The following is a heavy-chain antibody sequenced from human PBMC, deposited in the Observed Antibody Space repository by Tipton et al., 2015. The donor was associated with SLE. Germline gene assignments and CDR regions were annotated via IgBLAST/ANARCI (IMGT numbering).Heavy chain of an antibody. CDR2: IYYSGST. V-gene: IGHV4-31*03. Sequence: TLSLTCTVSGGSISSGGYYWSWIRQHPGKGLEWIGYIYYSGSTYYNPSLKSRVTIALDTSKNQFSLRLSSVTAADTAVYYCVSYDRSGYQFDYWGQGTLVTVSS. J-gene: IGHJ4*02. D-gene: IGHD3-22*01. CDR1: GGSISSGGYY. CDR3: VSYDRSGYQFDY.